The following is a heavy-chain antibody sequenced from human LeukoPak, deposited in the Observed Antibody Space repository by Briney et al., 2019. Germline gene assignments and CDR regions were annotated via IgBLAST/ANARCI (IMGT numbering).Heavy chain of an antibody. CDR3: AREKGFNYGTDY. Sequence: GGSLTLSCVVSGFTFSSYNMIWVRQAPGRGLESVSSISTSNHYIPYANSVKGRLTISRDNAKKSLYLQMNNLSAEDTAVYYCAREKGFNYGTDYCGQGTLVTVSS. V-gene: IGHV3-21*01. CDR1: GFTFSSYN. CDR2: ISTSNHYI. D-gene: IGHD5-18*01. J-gene: IGHJ4*02.